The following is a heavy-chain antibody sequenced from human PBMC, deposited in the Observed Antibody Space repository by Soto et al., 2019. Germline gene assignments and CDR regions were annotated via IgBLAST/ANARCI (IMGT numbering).Heavy chain of an antibody. CDR2: INAGNGNT. Sequence: QVQLVQSGAEVKKPGASGKVSCKASGYTFTNYAMHWVRQAPGQRLEWMAWINAGNGNTKYSQKFQGRVTITTDTSASTAYMEMSSLRSEDTAVYYSARDTALLDYWGQGTLVTVSS. V-gene: IGHV1-3*01. J-gene: IGHJ4*02. D-gene: IGHD2-2*02. CDR3: ARDTALLDY. CDR1: GYTFTNYA.